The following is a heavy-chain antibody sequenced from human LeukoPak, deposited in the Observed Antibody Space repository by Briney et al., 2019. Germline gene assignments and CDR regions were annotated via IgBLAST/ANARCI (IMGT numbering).Heavy chain of an antibody. D-gene: IGHD6-13*01. J-gene: IGHJ3*02. CDR2: INPSSGTT. V-gene: IGHV1-46*01. CDR3: ARDRGQQLVLKGAFDI. Sequence: ASVKVSCKGSGYTFTSYYMHWVRQAPGQGLEWMGIINPSSGTTSYAQKFQGRVTMTRDTSTSTVYMELSSLRSEDTAVYYCARDRGQQLVLKGAFDIWGQGTMVTVSS. CDR1: GYTFTSYY.